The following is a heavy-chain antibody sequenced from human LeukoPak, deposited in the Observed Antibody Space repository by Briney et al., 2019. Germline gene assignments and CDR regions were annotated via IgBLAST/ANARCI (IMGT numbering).Heavy chain of an antibody. Sequence: ASVKVSCKASGYTFTSYYMHWVRQAPGQGLEWMGIINPSGGSTSYAQKFQGRVTMTRDTSTSTVYMELSSPRSEDTAVYYCARDHEYYYDSSGYLPLDYWGQGTLVTVSS. CDR2: INPSGGST. V-gene: IGHV1-46*01. CDR3: ARDHEYYYDSSGYLPLDY. CDR1: GYTFTSYY. D-gene: IGHD3-22*01. J-gene: IGHJ4*02.